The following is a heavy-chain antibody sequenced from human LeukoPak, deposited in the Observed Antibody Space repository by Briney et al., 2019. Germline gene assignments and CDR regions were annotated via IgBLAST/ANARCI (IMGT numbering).Heavy chain of an antibody. CDR2: INHSGST. Sequence: KPSETLSLTCTVSGGSISSYYWSWIRQPPRKGLEWIGEINHSGSTNYNPSLKSRVTISVDTSKNQFSLKLSSVTAADTAVYYCARGSGDGYFDYDSSGYYYFDYWGQGTLVTVSS. CDR1: GGSISSYY. J-gene: IGHJ4*02. D-gene: IGHD3-22*01. CDR3: ARGSGDGYFDYDSSGYYYFDY. V-gene: IGHV4-34*01.